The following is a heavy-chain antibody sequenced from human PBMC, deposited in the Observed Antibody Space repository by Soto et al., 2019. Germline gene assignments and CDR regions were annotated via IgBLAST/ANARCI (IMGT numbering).Heavy chain of an antibody. CDR1: GYTFTTYD. J-gene: IGHJ4*02. V-gene: IGHV1-8*01. CDR2: MNPYTGKA. CDR3: VRRKERSGPNYFDY. D-gene: IGHD6-25*01. Sequence: ASVKVSCKASGYTFTTYDINWVRQAPGQGLEWMGWMNPYTGKAGYAQKFQGRVTMTRDNSISTAYMELSSLRSEDTAVYYCVRRKERSGPNYFDYWGLGTRVTVSS.